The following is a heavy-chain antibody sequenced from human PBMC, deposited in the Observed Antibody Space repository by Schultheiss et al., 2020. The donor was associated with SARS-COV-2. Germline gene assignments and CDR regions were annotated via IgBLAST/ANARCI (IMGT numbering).Heavy chain of an antibody. J-gene: IGHJ4*02. CDR1: GGSISSGGYY. CDR3: VRNLHGGNWDHFHY. Sequence: TLSLTCTVSGGSISSGGYYWSWIRQHPGKGLEWIGYIYYSGSTYYNPSLESRVTISLDTSKNQFSLRLTSVTAADTAVYYCVRNLHGGNWDHFHYWGQGTLVTVSS. D-gene: IGHD4-23*01. V-gene: IGHV4-31*03. CDR2: IYYSGST.